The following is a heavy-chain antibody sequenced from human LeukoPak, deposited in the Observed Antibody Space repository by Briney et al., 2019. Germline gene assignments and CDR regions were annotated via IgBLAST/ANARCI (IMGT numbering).Heavy chain of an antibody. CDR3: ARHLPTYYDSPSHAPMDV. Sequence: ASVKVSCKASGYTFTSYAMNWVRQAPGQGLEWMGWINTNTGNPTYAQGFTGRFVFSLDTSVSTAYLQISSLKAEDTAVYYCARHLPTYYDSPSHAPMDVWGQGTTVTVSS. J-gene: IGHJ6*02. V-gene: IGHV7-4-1*02. CDR1: GYTFTSYA. CDR2: INTNTGNP. D-gene: IGHD3-22*01.